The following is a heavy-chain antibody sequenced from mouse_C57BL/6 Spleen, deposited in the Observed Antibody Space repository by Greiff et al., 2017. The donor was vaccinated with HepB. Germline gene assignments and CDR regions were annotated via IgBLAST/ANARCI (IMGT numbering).Heavy chain of an antibody. CDR3: ARGITTVDYYAMDY. V-gene: IGHV1-50*01. J-gene: IGHJ4*01. D-gene: IGHD1-1*01. CDR2: IDPSDSYT. CDR1: GYTFTSYW. Sequence: QVQLQQPGAELVKPGASVKLSCKASGYTFTSYWMQWVKQRPGQGLEWIGEIDPSDSYTNYNQKFKGKATLTVDTSSSTAYMQLSSLTSEDSAVYYCARGITTVDYYAMDYWGQGTSVTVSS.